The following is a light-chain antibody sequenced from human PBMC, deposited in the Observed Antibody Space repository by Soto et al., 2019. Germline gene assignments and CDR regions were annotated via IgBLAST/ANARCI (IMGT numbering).Light chain of an antibody. CDR1: QSVSSSY. J-gene: IGKJ2*01. V-gene: IGKV3-20*01. CDR2: GAS. CDR3: QHYGDSEYT. Sequence: IVLTQSPGTLSLSPGERATLSCRASQSVSSSYLAWYQKKPGHAPRLLISGASSRATGIPDRFSGSGSGADFTLTIIRLGPEDFAVYYCQHYGDSEYTFGQGTKLEIK.